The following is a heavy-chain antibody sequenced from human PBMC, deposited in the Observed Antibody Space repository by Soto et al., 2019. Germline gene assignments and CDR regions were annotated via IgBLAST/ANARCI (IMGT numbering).Heavy chain of an antibody. CDR3: ARGKIVVVSVATSFFDY. V-gene: IGHV4-39*01. CDR1: GGSISSSNYY. J-gene: IGHJ4*02. D-gene: IGHD2-2*01. CDR2: IYYSGST. Sequence: SETLSLTCTVSGGSISSSNYYWGWIRQPPGKGLEWIGSIYYSGSTYYNPSLKSRVTISVDTSKNQFSLKLSSVTAADTAVYYCARGKIVVVSVATSFFDYWGQGTLVTVSS.